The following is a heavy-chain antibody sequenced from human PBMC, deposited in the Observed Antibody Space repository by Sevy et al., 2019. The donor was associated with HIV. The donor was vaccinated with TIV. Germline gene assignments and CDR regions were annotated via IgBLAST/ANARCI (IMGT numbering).Heavy chain of an antibody. J-gene: IGHJ4*02. CDR1: GFTLGDYA. CDR3: IRGRLLGYTAMVPDY. CDR2: MRSKPFAGTT. V-gene: IGHV3-49*04. Sequence: GGSLRLSCTTSGFTLGDYAMNWVRQAPGKGLEWVGFMRSKPFAGTTEYAASGKGRFTISTDDSKVSAHLQMNSLRTEDTGVYYCIRGRLLGYTAMVPDYWGQGTLVTVSS. D-gene: IGHD5-18*01.